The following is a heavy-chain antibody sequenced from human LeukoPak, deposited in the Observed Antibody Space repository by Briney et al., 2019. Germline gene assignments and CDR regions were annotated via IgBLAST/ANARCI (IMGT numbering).Heavy chain of an antibody. CDR2: ICPDGTVT. CDR3: VRDFRSADY. V-gene: IGHV3-74*01. J-gene: IGHJ4*02. Sequence: PGGSLRLSRAASGFTFSTYCMHWVRQAPGKGPMWVSRICPDGTVTNYADSVKARFIIPRDNARNTVYLQMNSLRVEDTAVYYCVRDFRSADYWGQGTLVTVSS. CDR1: GFTFSTYC.